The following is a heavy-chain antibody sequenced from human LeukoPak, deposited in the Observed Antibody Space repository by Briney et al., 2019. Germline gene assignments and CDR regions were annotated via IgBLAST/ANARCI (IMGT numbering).Heavy chain of an antibody. V-gene: IGHV3-7*01. CDR1: GFTFSSYW. CDR2: IKQDGSVI. CDR3: ARVDQYNCGWWDY. Sequence: PGGSLRLSCAASGFTFSSYWMSWVRQAPGKGLEWVASIKQDGSVIHYVDSVKGRFTISRDSAKNSLYLQMNSLRPEDTAVYYCARVDQYNCGWWDYWGQGTLVSVSS. J-gene: IGHJ4*02. D-gene: IGHD6-19*01.